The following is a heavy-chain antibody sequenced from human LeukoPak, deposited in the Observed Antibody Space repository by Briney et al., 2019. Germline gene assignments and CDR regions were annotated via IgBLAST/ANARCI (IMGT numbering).Heavy chain of an antibody. CDR3: ARNSGWFRFDY. Sequence: PGGSLRLSCAASGFTFSNYWMDWVRQSPGKGLEWVANIKEDGSDKYYVDSVKGRFTISRDNAKNSLYLQMNSLRAEDTAVYYCARNSGWFRFDYWGQETLVTVSS. V-gene: IGHV3-7*03. J-gene: IGHJ4*02. D-gene: IGHD6-19*01. CDR2: IKEDGSDK. CDR1: GFTFSNYW.